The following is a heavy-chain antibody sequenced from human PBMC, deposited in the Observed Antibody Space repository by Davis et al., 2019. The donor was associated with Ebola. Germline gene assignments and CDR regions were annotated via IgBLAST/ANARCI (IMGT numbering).Heavy chain of an antibody. CDR1: GYTFTGYY. D-gene: IGHD2-2*01. Sequence: ASVKVSCKASGYTFTGYYMHWVRQAPGQGLEWMGWINPNSGGTNYAQKFQGRVTMTRDTSISTAYMELSRLRSDDTAVYYCARGATEGYCSSTSCYLYYYYGMDVWGQGTTVTVSS. V-gene: IGHV1-2*02. CDR3: ARGATEGYCSSTSCYLYYYYGMDV. J-gene: IGHJ6*02. CDR2: INPNSGGT.